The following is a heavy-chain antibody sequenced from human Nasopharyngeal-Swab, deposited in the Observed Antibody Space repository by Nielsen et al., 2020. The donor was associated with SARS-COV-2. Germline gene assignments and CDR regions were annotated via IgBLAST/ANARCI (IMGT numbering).Heavy chain of an antibody. Sequence: GESLKISCAASGFTLKTYGMMWVRQAPGKGLEWVSSISSDSSYIYYADSVKGRFTISRDNAKYSLYLQMNSLRGEDTAVYYCAREYGITGTGEGYYFDYWGQGTLVTVSS. CDR1: GFTLKTYG. CDR2: ISSDSSYI. D-gene: IGHD1-20*01. V-gene: IGHV3-21*01. CDR3: AREYGITGTGEGYYFDY. J-gene: IGHJ4*02.